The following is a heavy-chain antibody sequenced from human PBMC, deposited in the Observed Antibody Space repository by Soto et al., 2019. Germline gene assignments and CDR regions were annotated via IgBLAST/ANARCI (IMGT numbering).Heavy chain of an antibody. D-gene: IGHD6-19*01. Sequence: QITLKESGPTLVRPTQTLTLTCTFSGFSLSTSGLGVGWIRQPPGKALEWLALIYWNDDKRYSPSLKARLTITTDTAKNQVVLTITNMDPVDTATDYCAHRSSGWYVFDYWGQGTLVTVSS. J-gene: IGHJ4*02. CDR1: GFSLSTSGLG. CDR2: IYWNDDK. CDR3: AHRSSGWYVFDY. V-gene: IGHV2-5*01.